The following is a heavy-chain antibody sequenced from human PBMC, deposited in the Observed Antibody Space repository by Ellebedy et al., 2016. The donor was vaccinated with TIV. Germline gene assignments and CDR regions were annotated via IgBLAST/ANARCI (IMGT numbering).Heavy chain of an antibody. D-gene: IGHD1-20*01. CDR1: GFTLSSCS. V-gene: IGHV3-48*04. CDR3: ARDCRGNNWNDPLDY. CDR2: MSSSTSAI. Sequence: GGSLRLXCAGSGFTLSSCSMNWVRQAPGKGLEWLSYMSSSTSAIYYADSVKGRFTISRDNDKNSLYLQMNSLRAEDTAMYYCARDCRGNNWNDPLDYWGQGTLVTVSS. J-gene: IGHJ4*02.